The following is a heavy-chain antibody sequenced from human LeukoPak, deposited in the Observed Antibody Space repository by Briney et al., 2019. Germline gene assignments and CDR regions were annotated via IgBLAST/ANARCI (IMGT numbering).Heavy chain of an antibody. CDR1: GYTFTSYY. Sequence: GASVKVSCKASGYTFTSYYMHWVRQAPGQGLEWMGIINPSGGSTSYAQKFQGRVTMTRDMSTSTVYMELSSLRSDDTAVYYCARGGLRGSYYEYFHHWGQGTLVSVSS. D-gene: IGHD1-26*01. CDR3: ARGGLRGSYYEYFHH. V-gene: IGHV1-46*01. CDR2: INPSGGST. J-gene: IGHJ1*01.